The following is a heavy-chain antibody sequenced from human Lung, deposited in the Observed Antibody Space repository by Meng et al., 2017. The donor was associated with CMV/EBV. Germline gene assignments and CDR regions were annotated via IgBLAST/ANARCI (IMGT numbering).Heavy chain of an antibody. CDR3: ARLSDDILTGYFVPPFDY. Sequence: GESXKISCEAPGYNFWIGWVRQMPGKGLEWMGIIYLRDSETKYSPSFQGQVTISADKSINTAYLQWSSLKASDTAMYYCARLSDDILTGYFVPPFDYWGQGTRVTGAS. V-gene: IGHV5-51*01. CDR2: IYLRDSET. D-gene: IGHD3-9*01. J-gene: IGHJ4*02. CDR1: GYNFW.